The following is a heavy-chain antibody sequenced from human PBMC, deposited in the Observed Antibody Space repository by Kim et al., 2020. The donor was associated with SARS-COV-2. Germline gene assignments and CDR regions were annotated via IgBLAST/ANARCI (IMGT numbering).Heavy chain of an antibody. CDR1: GDSVSSTTYY. CDR2: INYSGTS. Sequence: SETLSLTCAVSGDSVSSTTYYWGWFRQPPGKGLEWIGSINYSGTSFYNPSLQSPVTISIDTSKNQFSPKVKSVTAADTAVYYCARRGKSRWFDPWGQGSLVTVSS. CDR3: ARRGKSRWFDP. J-gene: IGHJ5*02. V-gene: IGHV4-39*01.